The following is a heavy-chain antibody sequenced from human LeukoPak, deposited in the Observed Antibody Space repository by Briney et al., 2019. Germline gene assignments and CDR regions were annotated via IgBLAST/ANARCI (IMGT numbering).Heavy chain of an antibody. CDR3: ARQDRGYSYGLIDY. D-gene: IGHD5-18*01. CDR1: GGSISSYY. V-gene: IGHV4-59*08. CDR2: IYYSGST. J-gene: IGHJ4*02. Sequence: PSETLSLTCTVSGGSISSYYWSWIRQPPGKGLEYTGYIYYSGSTYYNPSLKSRVTISVDTSKNQFSLKLSSVTAADTAVYYCARQDRGYSYGLIDYWGQGTLVTVSS.